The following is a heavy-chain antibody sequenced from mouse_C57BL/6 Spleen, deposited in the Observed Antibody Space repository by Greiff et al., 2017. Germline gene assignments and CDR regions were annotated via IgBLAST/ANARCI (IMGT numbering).Heavy chain of an antibody. CDR1: GYTFTDYE. CDR3: TNFYYYYGSSLFAY. Sequence: QVQLQQSGAELVRPGASVTLSCKASGYTFTDYEMHWVKQTPVHGLEWIGAIDPETGGTASNQKFKGKAILTADKSSSTAYMELRSLTSEDSAVYYCTNFYYYYGSSLFAYWGQGTLVTVSA. CDR2: IDPETGGT. D-gene: IGHD1-1*01. V-gene: IGHV1-15*01. J-gene: IGHJ3*01.